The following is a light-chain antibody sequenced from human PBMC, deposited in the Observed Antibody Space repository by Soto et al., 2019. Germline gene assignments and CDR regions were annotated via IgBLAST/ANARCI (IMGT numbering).Light chain of an antibody. CDR3: QQYNDWPPWT. CDR1: QSVSRN. V-gene: IGKV3-15*01. CDR2: GAS. J-gene: IGKJ1*01. Sequence: EIVMTQSPGTLSVSPGERATLSCRASQSVSRNLAWYQQKPGQAPRLLIYGASTRDTGIPARFSGSGSGTEFTLTISSMQSEDFAVYYCQQYNDWPPWTFGQGTKVEIK.